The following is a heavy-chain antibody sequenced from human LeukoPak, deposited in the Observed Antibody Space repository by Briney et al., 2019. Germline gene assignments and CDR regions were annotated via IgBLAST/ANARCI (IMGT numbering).Heavy chain of an antibody. CDR2: IWYDGSNK. D-gene: IGHD3-3*01. CDR3: ARGRDFWSGYYWGYYFDY. V-gene: IGHV3-33*01. J-gene: IGHJ4*02. Sequence: GRSLRLSCAASGFTFSSYGMHWVRQAPGKGLEWVAVIWYDGSNKYYADSVKGRFTISRDNSKNTLYLQMNSLRAEGTAVYYCARGRDFWSGYYWGYYFDYWGQGTLVTVSS. CDR1: GFTFSSYG.